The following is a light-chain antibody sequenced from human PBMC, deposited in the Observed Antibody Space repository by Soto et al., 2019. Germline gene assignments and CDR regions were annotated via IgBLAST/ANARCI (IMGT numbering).Light chain of an antibody. CDR1: QGIGND. CDR3: LQDYNFPLS. Sequence: AIQMTQSPSSLSASVGDRVTITCRASQGIGNDLAWYQQRPGKAPKLLIYAASSLQSGVPSRFSGSGSGTDFTLTISSLQPGDFATYYGLQDYNFPLSFGGGTQVEIK. J-gene: IGKJ4*01. V-gene: IGKV1-6*01. CDR2: AAS.